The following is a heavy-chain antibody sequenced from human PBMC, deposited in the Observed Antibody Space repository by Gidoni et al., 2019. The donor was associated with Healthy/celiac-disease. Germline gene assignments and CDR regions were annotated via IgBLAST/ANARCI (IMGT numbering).Heavy chain of an antibody. CDR2: IYHSGST. CDR3: ARGGGSSWDPFDY. Sequence: QVQLQESGPGLVKPSETLSLTCAVSGYSISSGYYWGWIRQPPGKGLEWIGSIYHSGSTYYNPSLKSRVTISVDTSKNQFSLKLSSVTAADTAVYYCARGGGSSWDPFDYWGQGTLVTVSS. CDR1: GYSISSGYY. V-gene: IGHV4-38-2*01. D-gene: IGHD6-13*01. J-gene: IGHJ4*02.